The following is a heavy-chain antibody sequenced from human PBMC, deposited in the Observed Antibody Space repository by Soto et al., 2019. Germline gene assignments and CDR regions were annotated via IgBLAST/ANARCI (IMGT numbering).Heavy chain of an antibody. D-gene: IGHD1-1*01. CDR2: HNGYNGQT. Sequence: ASVKVSCKASENTFSTYLVHWVRQVHGQGLEWMGWHNGYNGQTEYSQKLQGRVTITRDTSAKTAYLELRSLTSEDTAVYYCAGPHDRAGLGTWGQGTLVTVPS. CDR3: AGPHDRAGLGT. V-gene: IGHV1-3*01. J-gene: IGHJ5*02. CDR1: ENTFSTYL.